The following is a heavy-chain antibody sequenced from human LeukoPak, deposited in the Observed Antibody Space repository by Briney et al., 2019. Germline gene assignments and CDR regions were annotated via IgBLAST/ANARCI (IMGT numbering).Heavy chain of an antibody. CDR1: GGSISSSSYY. D-gene: IGHD1-26*01. V-gene: IGHV4-39*07. CDR2: IYYSGST. J-gene: IGHJ4*02. Sequence: SETLSLTCTVSGGSISSSSYYWGWIRQPPGKGLGWIGSIYYSGSTYYNPSLKSRVTISVDTSKNQFSLKLSSVTAADTAVYYCARETSGSYHFDYWGQGTLVTVSS. CDR3: ARETSGSYHFDY.